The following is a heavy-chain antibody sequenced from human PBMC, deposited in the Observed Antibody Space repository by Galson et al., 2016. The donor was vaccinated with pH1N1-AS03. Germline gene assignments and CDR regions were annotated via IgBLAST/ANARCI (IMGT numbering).Heavy chain of an antibody. CDR1: EYTFTSYA. CDR3: ARDRGSGYDLFDYYYGMDV. J-gene: IGHJ6*02. CDR2: INAGNGNT. V-gene: IGHV1-3*01. Sequence: SVKVSCKASEYTFTSYAMHWVRQAPGQRLEWMGWINAGNGNTKYSQKFQGRVTITRDTSASTAYMELSSLRSEDTAVYYCARDRGSGYDLFDYYYGMDVWGQGTTVTVSS. D-gene: IGHD5-12*01.